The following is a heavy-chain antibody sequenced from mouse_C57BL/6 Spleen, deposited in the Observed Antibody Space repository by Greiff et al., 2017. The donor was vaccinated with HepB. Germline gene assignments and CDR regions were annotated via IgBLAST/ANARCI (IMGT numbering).Heavy chain of an antibody. J-gene: IGHJ2*01. CDR3: ARVGTTSYFDY. Sequence: QVQLQQSGAELVMPGASVKLSCKASGYTFTSYWMHWVKQRPGQGLEWIGEIDPSDSYTNYNQKFKGKSTLTVDKSSSTAYMQLSSLTSEDSAVYYCARVGTTSYFDYWGQGTTLTVSS. D-gene: IGHD2-3*01. V-gene: IGHV1-69*01. CDR2: IDPSDSYT. CDR1: GYTFTSYW.